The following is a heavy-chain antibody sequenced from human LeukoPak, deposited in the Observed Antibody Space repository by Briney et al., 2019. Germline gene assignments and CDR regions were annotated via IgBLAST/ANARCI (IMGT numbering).Heavy chain of an antibody. CDR1: GSTFSNYA. Sequence: GGSLRLYCAASGSTFSNYAMSWVSQAPGKGLDWVSAISGIGGRTYYADSVKGRFTISRDNSKNPLYLQMNSLRAEDTAVYYCAKDWDSSFDYWGQGTLVTVSS. CDR2: ISGIGGRT. D-gene: IGHD3-22*01. V-gene: IGHV3-23*01. J-gene: IGHJ4*02. CDR3: AKDWDSSFDY.